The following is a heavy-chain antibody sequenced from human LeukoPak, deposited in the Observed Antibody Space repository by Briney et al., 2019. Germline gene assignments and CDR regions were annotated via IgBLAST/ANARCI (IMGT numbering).Heavy chain of an antibody. CDR2: INHSGST. CDR1: GGSFSGYY. CDR3: ARGKYSSTPVDY. J-gene: IGHJ4*02. V-gene: IGHV4-34*01. D-gene: IGHD6-13*01. Sequence: SETLSLTCAVYGGSFSGYYWSWIRQPPGKGVEWVGEINHSGSTNYNPSLKSRVTISVDTSKNQFSLKLSSVSAADTAVYYCARGKYSSTPVDYWGQGTLVTVSS.